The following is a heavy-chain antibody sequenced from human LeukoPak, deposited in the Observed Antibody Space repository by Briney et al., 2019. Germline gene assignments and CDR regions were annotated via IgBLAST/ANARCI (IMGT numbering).Heavy chain of an antibody. V-gene: IGHV4-61*08. CDR1: GDSINSGGFY. CDR3: ARGLEGIAAAGTEYWFDP. CDR2: IYDNGIT. J-gene: IGHJ5*02. D-gene: IGHD6-13*01. Sequence: SQTLSLTCTVSGDSINSGGFYWSWIRQAPGKGLDWIGYIYDNGITKYNPSLKSRVTISADTSKNQFSLRLRSVTAADTAVYYCARGLEGIAAAGTEYWFDPWGQGTLVIVSS.